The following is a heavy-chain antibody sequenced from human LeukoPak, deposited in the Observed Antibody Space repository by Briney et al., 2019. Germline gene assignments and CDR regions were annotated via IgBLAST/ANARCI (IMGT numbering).Heavy chain of an antibody. CDR1: GGTFSSYA. J-gene: IGHJ4*02. Sequence: SVKVSCKASGGTFSSYAISWVRQAPGQGLEWMGGIIPIFGTAHYAQKFQGRVTITTDESTSTAYMELSSLRSEDTAVYYCAWGVVRGVIITFDYWGQGTLVTVSS. CDR2: IIPIFGTA. CDR3: AWGVVRGVIITFDY. V-gene: IGHV1-69*05. D-gene: IGHD3-10*01.